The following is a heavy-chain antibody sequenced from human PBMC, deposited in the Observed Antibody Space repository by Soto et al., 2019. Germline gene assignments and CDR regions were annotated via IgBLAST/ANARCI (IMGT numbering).Heavy chain of an antibody. V-gene: IGHV1-46*01. CDR3: ARGEAVAGTLNYYGMDV. CDR1: GYTFTSYY. CDR2: INPSGGST. J-gene: IGHJ6*02. Sequence: ASVKVSCKASGYTFTSYYMHWVRQAPGQGLEWTGIINPSGGSTSYAQKFQGRVTMTRDTSTSTVYMELSSLRSEDTAVYYCARGEAVAGTLNYYGMDVWGQGTTVTVSS. D-gene: IGHD6-19*01.